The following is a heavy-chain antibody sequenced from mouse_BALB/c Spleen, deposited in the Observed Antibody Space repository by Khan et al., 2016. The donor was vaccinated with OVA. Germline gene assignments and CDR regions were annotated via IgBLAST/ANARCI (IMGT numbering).Heavy chain of an antibody. V-gene: IGHV1S26*01. CDR3: ARAGAAGRKYSFAY. CDR1: GYTFSNHH. CDR2: INPYNDYT. D-gene: IGHD1-3*01. J-gene: IGHJ3*01. Sequence: QVQLQESGAELVRPGASVKISCKAFGYTFSNHHIKWVKQRPGQGLDWIGYINPYNDYTNHNQKFKGKATLTVDKSSSTAYMELSSLTSEDSAVYVCARAGAAGRKYSFAYWGQGTLVTVSA.